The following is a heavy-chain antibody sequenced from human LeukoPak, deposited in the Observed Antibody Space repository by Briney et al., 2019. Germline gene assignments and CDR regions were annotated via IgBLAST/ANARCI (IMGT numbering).Heavy chain of an antibody. J-gene: IGHJ4*02. D-gene: IGHD6-13*01. CDR3: ARHRSGIASALDS. V-gene: IGHV4-59*08. CDR2: IYHSGST. Sequence: SETLSLTCAVDGGSFSGYYWSWIRQAPGKGLEWIGFIYHSGSTNYNPSLKSRITISVDTSKNQFSLKLSSVTAADTAVYFCARHRSGIASALDSWGQGTLVSVSS. CDR1: GGSFSGYY.